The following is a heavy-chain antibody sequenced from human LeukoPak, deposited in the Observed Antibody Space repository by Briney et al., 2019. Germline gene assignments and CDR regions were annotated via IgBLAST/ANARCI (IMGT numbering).Heavy chain of an antibody. CDR2: IIPIFGTA. V-gene: IGHV1-69*13. J-gene: IGHJ4*02. CDR3: ARGPYYYDSSGYYFVY. CDR1: GYTFTGYG. Sequence: SVKVSCKASGYTFTGYGISWVRQAPGRGLEWMGGIIPIFGTANYAQKFQGRVTITADESTSTAYMELSSLRSEDTAVYYCARGPYYYDSSGYYFVYWGQGTLVTVSS. D-gene: IGHD3-22*01.